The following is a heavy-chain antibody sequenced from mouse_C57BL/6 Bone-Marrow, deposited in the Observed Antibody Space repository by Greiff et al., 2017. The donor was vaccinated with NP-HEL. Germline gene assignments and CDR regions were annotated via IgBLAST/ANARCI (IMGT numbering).Heavy chain of an antibody. J-gene: IGHJ3*01. CDR3: ARHDGNFLAWIAY. CDR2: ISGGGGNT. D-gene: IGHD2-1*01. CDR1: GFTFSSYT. Sequence: EVKLVESGGGLVKPGGSLKLSCAASGFTFSSYTMSWVRQTPEKRLEWVATISGGGGNTYYPASVKGRFPISSDNAKNTRYLQMSSLSSEDTALYYCARHDGNFLAWIAYWGQGTLVTVSA. V-gene: IGHV5-9*01.